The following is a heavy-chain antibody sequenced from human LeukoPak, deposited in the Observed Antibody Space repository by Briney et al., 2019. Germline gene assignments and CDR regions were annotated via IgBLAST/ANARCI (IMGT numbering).Heavy chain of an antibody. CDR2: ISPSGAST. Sequence: ASVKVSCTASGYTFISYYMHLVRQAPGQGLEWMGIISPSGASTTYAPRSQGRVTMTRDTSTSTVYMELSSLRFEATAVYYCAREGTGYRGSHQYFQHWGQGTLVTVSS. J-gene: IGHJ1*01. CDR3: AREGTGYRGSHQYFQH. CDR1: GYTFISYY. D-gene: IGHD1-26*01. V-gene: IGHV1-46*01.